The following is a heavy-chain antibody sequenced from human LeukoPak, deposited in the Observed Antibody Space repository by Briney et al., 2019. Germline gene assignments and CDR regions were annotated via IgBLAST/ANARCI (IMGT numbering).Heavy chain of an antibody. J-gene: IGHJ6*03. CDR1: GGSISSSSYY. V-gene: IGHV4-39*01. Sequence: SETLSLTCTVSGGSISSSSYYWGWIRQPPGKGLEWIGSIYYSGSTYYNPSLKSRVTISVDTSKNQFSLKLSSVTAADTAVYYCARSKADYPRYYYYYYYMDVWGKGTTVTVSS. CDR2: IYYSGST. CDR3: ARSKADYPRYYYYYYYMDV. D-gene: IGHD4-11*01.